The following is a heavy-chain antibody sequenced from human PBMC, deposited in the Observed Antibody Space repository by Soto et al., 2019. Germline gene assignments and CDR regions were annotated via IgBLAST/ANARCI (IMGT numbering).Heavy chain of an antibody. CDR3: NGYWGSTSCSMGMEY. Sequence: GGSLRLSCAASGFTFDDYAMHWVRQAPGKGLEWVSGISWNSGSIGYADSVKGRFTISRDNAKNSLVLQMNSVRAEDTALCCCNGYWGSTSCSMGMEYWGQGTLVTVS. CDR2: ISWNSGSI. J-gene: IGHJ4*02. CDR1: GFTFDDYA. D-gene: IGHD2-2*03. V-gene: IGHV3-9*01.